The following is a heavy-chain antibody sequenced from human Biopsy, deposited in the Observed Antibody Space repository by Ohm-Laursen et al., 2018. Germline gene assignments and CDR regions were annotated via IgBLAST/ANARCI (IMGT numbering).Heavy chain of an antibody. CDR3: ARNTGWYGDLYYFDY. D-gene: IGHD6-19*01. CDR2: INPSGSTT. J-gene: IGHJ4*02. V-gene: IGHV1-46*01. Sequence: SVKVSCKASGYSFTSYYMHWVRQAPGQGLEWMGMINPSGSTTSYPQIFQGRVTMPRDTSKSTVYMELSSLRSADTAVYFCARNTGWYGDLYYFDYWGQGTLVTVSS. CDR1: GYSFTSYY.